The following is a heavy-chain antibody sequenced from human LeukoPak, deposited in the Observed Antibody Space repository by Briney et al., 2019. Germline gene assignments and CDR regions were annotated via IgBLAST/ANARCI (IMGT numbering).Heavy chain of an antibody. Sequence: GASVKVSCKASGYTFTGYYMHWVRQAPGQGLEWMGWINPNSGGTNYAQKLQGRVTMTTDTSTSTAYMELRSLRSDDTAVYYCARAAEGYYDYVWGSYRYAFDIWGQGTMVTVSS. D-gene: IGHD3-16*02. CDR1: GYTFTGYY. CDR3: ARAAEGYYDYVWGSYRYAFDI. J-gene: IGHJ3*02. V-gene: IGHV1-2*02. CDR2: INPNSGGT.